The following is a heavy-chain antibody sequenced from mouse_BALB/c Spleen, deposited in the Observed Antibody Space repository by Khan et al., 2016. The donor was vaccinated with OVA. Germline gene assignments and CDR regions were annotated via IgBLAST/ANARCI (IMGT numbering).Heavy chain of an antibody. J-gene: IGHJ3*01. CDR2: IFPGSGNT. Sequence: QVQLQQSGAELMKPGASVKISCKATGYTFSSYWIEWVKQRPGHGLEWIGDIFPGSGNTNFNEKFRDKATFTADSSSNTAYMQLSSLTSEDSAVYYCERGGYGGFAYWGQGTLVTVSA. V-gene: IGHV1-9*01. D-gene: IGHD2-2*01. CDR3: ERGGYGGFAY. CDR1: GYTFSSYW.